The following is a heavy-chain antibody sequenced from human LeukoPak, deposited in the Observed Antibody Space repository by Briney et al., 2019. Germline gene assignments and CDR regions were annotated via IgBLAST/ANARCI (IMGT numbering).Heavy chain of an antibody. CDR3: ARDYCSSTSCLLDY. CDR2: VNSNGRSA. Sequence: GSLSLSCAASGFNFDDYGMTWVRQIPGKGLEWVAGVNSNGRSAGYANSVKGRFTISRDNSKNTLYLQMGSLRAEDMAVYYCARDYCSSTSCLLDYWGQGTLVTVSS. CDR1: GFNFDDYG. J-gene: IGHJ4*02. V-gene: IGHV3-20*04. D-gene: IGHD2-2*01.